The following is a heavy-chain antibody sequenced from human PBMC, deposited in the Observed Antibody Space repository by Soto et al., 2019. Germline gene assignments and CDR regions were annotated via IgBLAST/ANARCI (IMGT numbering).Heavy chain of an antibody. CDR1: GFTFSSYE. J-gene: IGHJ4*02. Sequence: GGSLRLSCAASGFTFSSYEMNWVRQAPGKGLEWVSYISSSGSTIYYADSVKGRFTISRDNAKNSLYLQMNSLRAEDTAVYYCARDNWYDSSGKSLDYWGQGTLVTVSS. CDR3: ARDNWYDSSGKSLDY. CDR2: ISSSGSTI. V-gene: IGHV3-48*03. D-gene: IGHD3-22*01.